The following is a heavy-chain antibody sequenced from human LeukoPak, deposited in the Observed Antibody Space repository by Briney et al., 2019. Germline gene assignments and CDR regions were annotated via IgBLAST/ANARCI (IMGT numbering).Heavy chain of an antibody. CDR3: ARRGPPWWDY. J-gene: IGHJ4*02. V-gene: IGHV4-59*08. CDR1: GGSISSYY. D-gene: IGHD2-15*01. Sequence: SETLSLTCTVSGGSISSYYWSWIRQPPGKGLEWIAHIHDSGSSSFNPSLQSRVTMSVDTSKNQFSLKLRTVTAADTAVYYCARRGPPWWDYWGQGTLVTVSS. CDR2: IHDSGSS.